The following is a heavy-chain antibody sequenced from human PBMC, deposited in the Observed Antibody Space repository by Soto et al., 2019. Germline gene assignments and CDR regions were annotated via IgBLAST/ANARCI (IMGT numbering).Heavy chain of an antibody. V-gene: IGHV3-48*02. CDR1: GFTFSSYS. D-gene: IGHD2-8*01. J-gene: IGHJ6*02. CDR2: ISSSSSTI. Sequence: EVQLVESGGGLVQPGGSLRLSCAASGFTFSSYSMNWVRQAPGKGLEWVSYISSSSSTIYYADSVKGRFTISRDNAKNSLYLQMNSLRDEDTAVYYCARAANGVWDYYYGMDVWGQGTTVTVSS. CDR3: ARAANGVWDYYYGMDV.